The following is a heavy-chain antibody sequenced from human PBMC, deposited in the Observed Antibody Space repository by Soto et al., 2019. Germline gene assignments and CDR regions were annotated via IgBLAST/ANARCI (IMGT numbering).Heavy chain of an antibody. V-gene: IGHV1-69*06. CDR1: GAGDTFSNYG. D-gene: IGHD1-1*01. CDR3: WRHDKTALPPLDS. J-gene: IGHJ4*02. CDR2: TIPAFGTA. Sequence: QVHLVQSGAEVKSPGSAVKVSCKVSGAGDTFSNYGLNWMRQAPGQGLEWMGGTIPAFGTANYAQKFQGRVTITADTSTTTAYMELSSLRYDDTAGYYCWRHDKTALPPLDSWGQGTLVSVSS.